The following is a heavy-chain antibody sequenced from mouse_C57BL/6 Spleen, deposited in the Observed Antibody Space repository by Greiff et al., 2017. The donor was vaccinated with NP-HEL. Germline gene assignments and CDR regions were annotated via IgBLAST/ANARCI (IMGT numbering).Heavy chain of an antibody. CDR3: ARTGAMDY. V-gene: IGHV5-17*01. J-gene: IGHJ4*01. CDR2: ISSGSSTI. CDR1: GFTFSDYG. Sequence: EVKVVESGGGLVKPGGSLKLSCAASGFTFSDYGMHWVRQAPEKGLEWVAYISSGSSTIYYADTVKGRFTISRDNAKNTLFLKMTSLRSEDTAMYYCARTGAMDYWGQGTSVTVSS.